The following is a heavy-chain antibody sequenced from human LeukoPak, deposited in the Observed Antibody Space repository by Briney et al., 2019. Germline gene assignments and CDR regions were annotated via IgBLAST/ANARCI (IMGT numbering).Heavy chain of an antibody. CDR2: ITPDGSNT. CDR1: GFSFSTYW. CDR3: ARASGRSFDY. Sequence: GGSLRLSCAASGFSFSTYWMHWVRQAPGKGLVWVSRITPDGSNTIYADSVKGRFTISRDNAKNTLYLQMNSPRAEDTAVYYCARASGRSFDYWGQGTLVTVSS. J-gene: IGHJ4*02. D-gene: IGHD1-26*01. V-gene: IGHV3-74*01.